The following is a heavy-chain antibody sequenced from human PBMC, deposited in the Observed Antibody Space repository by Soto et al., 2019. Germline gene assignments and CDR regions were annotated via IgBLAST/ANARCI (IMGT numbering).Heavy chain of an antibody. V-gene: IGHV3-30*18. CDR2: ISYDGSNK. D-gene: IGHD6-13*01. Sequence: GGSLRLSCAASGFTFSSYGMHWVRQAPGKGLEWVAVISYDGSNKYYADSVKGRFTISRDNSKNTLYLQMNSLRAEDTAVYYCAKDIGSSWYGVDYWGQGTLVTVSS. CDR1: GFTFSSYG. J-gene: IGHJ4*02. CDR3: AKDIGSSWYGVDY.